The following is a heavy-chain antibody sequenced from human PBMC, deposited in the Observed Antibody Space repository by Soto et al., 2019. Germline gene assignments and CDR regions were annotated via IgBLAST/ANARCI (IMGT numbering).Heavy chain of an antibody. CDR1: GYTFTAYH. V-gene: IGHV1-2*02. CDR2: INPKFGDT. Sequence: QVQLVQSGAEVKEPGDSVRVSCEASGYTFTAYHIHWVRQAPGQGLEWMGWINPKFGDTTYAQDCQGRVSMTRDMSISTVYMELSSLTSDDTAIYYCARNMDYYYGRGSGNGHGVWGQGTTVTVFS. D-gene: IGHD3-10*02. J-gene: IGHJ6*02. CDR3: ARNMDYYYGRGSGNGHGV.